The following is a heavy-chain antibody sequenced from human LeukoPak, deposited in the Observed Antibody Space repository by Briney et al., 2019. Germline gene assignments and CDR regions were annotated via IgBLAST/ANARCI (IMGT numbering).Heavy chain of an antibody. CDR2: INTNTGSP. Sequence: WASVTVSCTASGYTFSTYPMNWVRQAPGQGLEWMGWINTNTGSPTYAQGLTGRFVFPLDTSVSTAFLQINSLKAEDTALYYCVRGIDTTGYFNYWGQGTLVTVSS. CDR3: VRGIDTTGYFNY. CDR1: GYTFSTYP. V-gene: IGHV7-4-1*02. J-gene: IGHJ4*02. D-gene: IGHD3-22*01.